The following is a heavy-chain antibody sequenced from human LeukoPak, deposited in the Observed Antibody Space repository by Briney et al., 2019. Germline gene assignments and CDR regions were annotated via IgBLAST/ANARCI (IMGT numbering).Heavy chain of an antibody. D-gene: IGHD3-3*01. CDR1: GGSFSGYY. V-gene: IGHV4-34*01. J-gene: IGHJ5*02. CDR2: INLSGST. Sequence: SETLSLTCAVYGGSFSGYYWSWIRQPPGKGLEWIGEINLSGSTNYNPSLKSRVTISVDTSKNQFSLKLSSVTAADTAVYYCARGKVNDFWSGYPNGWFDPWGQGTLVTVSS. CDR3: ARGKVNDFWSGYPNGWFDP.